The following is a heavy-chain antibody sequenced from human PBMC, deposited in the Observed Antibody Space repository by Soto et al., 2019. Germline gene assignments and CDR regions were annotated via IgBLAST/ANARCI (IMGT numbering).Heavy chain of an antibody. CDR2: ISYDGSNK. J-gene: IGHJ6*03. Sequence: GGSLRLSCAASGFTFSSYGMHWVRQAPGKGLEWVAVISYDGSNKYYADSVKGRFTISRDNSKNTLYLQMNSLRAEDTAVYYCAADWENIVVVPAAIGSYMDVWGKGTTVTVSS. D-gene: IGHD2-2*01. CDR3: AADWENIVVVPAAIGSYMDV. CDR1: GFTFSSYG. V-gene: IGHV3-30*03.